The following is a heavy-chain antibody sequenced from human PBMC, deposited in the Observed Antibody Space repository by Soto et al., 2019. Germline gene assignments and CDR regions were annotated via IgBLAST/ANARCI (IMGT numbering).Heavy chain of an antibody. CDR2: IYPGDSET. J-gene: IGHJ4*02. D-gene: IGHD6-13*01. CDR1: VYTFSNCR. CDR3: ARSPRSSPYFDY. V-gene: IGHV5-51*01. Sequence: GESLKISCHFSVYTFSNCRSAWVRQLPGKGLEYVGIIYPGDSETRYSPSFHGKVTISADRSIGTAYLQWSSLEASDSAFYFCARSPRSSPYFDYWGQGALVTVSS.